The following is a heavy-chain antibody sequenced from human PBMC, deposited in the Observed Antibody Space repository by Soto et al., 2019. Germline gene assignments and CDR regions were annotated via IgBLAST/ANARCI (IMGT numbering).Heavy chain of an antibody. Sequence: GASVKVSCKASGYTFTSYGISWVRQAPGQGLEWMGWISAYNGNTNYAQKLQGRVTMTTDTSTSTAYMELRSLRSDDTAVYYRARVRYYYDSSGWTDYWGQRTLVTVSS. D-gene: IGHD3-22*01. CDR1: GYTFTSYG. V-gene: IGHV1-18*01. CDR2: ISAYNGNT. J-gene: IGHJ4*02. CDR3: ARVRYYYDSSGWTDY.